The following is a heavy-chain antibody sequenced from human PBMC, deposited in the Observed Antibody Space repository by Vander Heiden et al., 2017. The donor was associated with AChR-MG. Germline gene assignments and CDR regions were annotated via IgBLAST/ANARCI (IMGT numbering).Heavy chain of an antibody. CDR3: AKDPTGYSLNYMDV. V-gene: IGHV3-9*01. Sequence: EVQLVESGGGLVQPGRSLRLSCAASGFTFDDYAMHWVRQAPGKGLEWVSGISWNSGSIGYADSVKGRFTISRDNAKNSLYLQMNSLRAEDTALYYCAKDPTGYSLNYMDVWGKGTTVTVSS. CDR1: GFTFDDYA. D-gene: IGHD5-18*01. J-gene: IGHJ6*03. CDR2: ISWNSGSI.